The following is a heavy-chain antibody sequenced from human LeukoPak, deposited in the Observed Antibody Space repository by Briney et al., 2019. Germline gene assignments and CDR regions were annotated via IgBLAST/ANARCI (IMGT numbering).Heavy chain of an antibody. V-gene: IGHV3-23*01. CDR2: ISGSGGST. Sequence: GGSLSLSCAASGFTLSSYAMSWVRQAPGKGLEWVSAISGSGGSTYYADSVKGRFTISRDNSKNTLYLQMNSLRAEDTAVYYCAKDKVSYYYDSSGYYYGYWGQGTLVTVSS. CDR3: AKDKVSYYYDSSGYYYGY. D-gene: IGHD3-22*01. J-gene: IGHJ4*02. CDR1: GFTLSSYA.